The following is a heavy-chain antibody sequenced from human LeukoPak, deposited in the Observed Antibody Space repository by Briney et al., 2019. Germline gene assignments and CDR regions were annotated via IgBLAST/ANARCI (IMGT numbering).Heavy chain of an antibody. CDR3: AGHEKRSGAFDI. CDR1: GYSITSAYY. CDR2: IYHSGST. V-gene: IGHV4-38-2*01. J-gene: IGHJ3*02. Sequence: SETLSLTCAVSGYSITSAYYWGWIRPPPGKGLEWIGSIYHSGSTYYNPSLKSRVTISVDTTKNQFSLRPSSVTAADTAVCYCAGHEKRSGAFDIWGQGTMVTVSS.